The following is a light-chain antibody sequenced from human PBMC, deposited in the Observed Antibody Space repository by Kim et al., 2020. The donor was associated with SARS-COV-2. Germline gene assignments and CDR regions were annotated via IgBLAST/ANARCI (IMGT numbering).Light chain of an antibody. J-gene: IGKJ2*01. Sequence: EIVLTQSPGTLSLSPGERATLSCRASQSVSNSHLAWYHQKPGQAPRLLLSGASSRATGIPDRFSGSGSGTDFTLTISGLEPEDFAVYYCQQFGSSYTFGQGTKLEI. CDR2: GAS. CDR1: QSVSNSH. CDR3: QQFGSSYT. V-gene: IGKV3-20*01.